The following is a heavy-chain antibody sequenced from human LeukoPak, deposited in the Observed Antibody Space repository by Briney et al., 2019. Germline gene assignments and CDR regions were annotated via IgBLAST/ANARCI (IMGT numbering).Heavy chain of an antibody. CDR1: GYTFTSYG. Sequence: ASVKVSCKASGYTFTSYGISWVRRAPGQGLEWMGWISAYNGNTNYAQKLQGRVTMTTDTSTSTAYMELRSLRSDDTAVYYCARAPFSRYCSSTSCSPFDYWGQGTLVTVSS. D-gene: IGHD2-2*01. CDR3: ARAPFSRYCSSTSCSPFDY. CDR2: ISAYNGNT. J-gene: IGHJ4*02. V-gene: IGHV1-18*01.